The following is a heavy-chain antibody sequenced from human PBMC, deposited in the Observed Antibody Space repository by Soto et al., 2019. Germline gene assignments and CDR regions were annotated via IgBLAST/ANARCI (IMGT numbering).Heavy chain of an antibody. D-gene: IGHD2-21*01. Sequence: EVQLLESGGDLVQPGGSLRLSCSASGFTFSNYDMSWVRQAPGKGLAWVSAISHSGRGTYYADSVEGRFTISRDNSKNTVYLQMNSLTVEDTALYYCARVTEEHDRASSWFDPWGQGTLVTVSS. J-gene: IGHJ5*02. CDR3: ARVTEEHDRASSWFDP. CDR2: ISHSGRGT. CDR1: GFTFSNYD. V-gene: IGHV3-23*01.